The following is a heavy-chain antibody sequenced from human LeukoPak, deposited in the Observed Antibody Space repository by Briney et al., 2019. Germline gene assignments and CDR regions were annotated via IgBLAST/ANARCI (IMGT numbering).Heavy chain of an antibody. D-gene: IGHD2-15*01. CDR2: ISSDGGST. V-gene: IGHV3-64*01. CDR1: GFTFSSYA. CDR3: ARRYCSGGNCYHPYAY. Sequence: GGSLRLSCAASGFTFSSYAMHWVRQAPGKGLEYVSAISSDGGSTYYANSVKGRFTISRDNSKNTLYLQMGSLRPEDKAVYYCARRYCSGGNCYHPYAYWGQGTLVTVSS. J-gene: IGHJ4*02.